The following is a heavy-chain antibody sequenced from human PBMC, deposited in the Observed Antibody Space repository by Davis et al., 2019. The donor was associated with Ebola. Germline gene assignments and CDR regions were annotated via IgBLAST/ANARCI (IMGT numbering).Heavy chain of an antibody. CDR3: ARDRRFLEWKRDRAYGMDV. V-gene: IGHV3-21*04. Sequence: GESLKISCIVPGFTFSSKWMHRVRQAPGKGLEWVSSISSSSSYIYYANSVKGRFTIYRDNAKNSLYLQMNSLRAEDTAVYYCARDRRFLEWKRDRAYGMDVWGQGTTVTVSS. J-gene: IGHJ6*02. CDR2: ISSSSSYI. D-gene: IGHD3-3*01. CDR1: GFTFSSKW.